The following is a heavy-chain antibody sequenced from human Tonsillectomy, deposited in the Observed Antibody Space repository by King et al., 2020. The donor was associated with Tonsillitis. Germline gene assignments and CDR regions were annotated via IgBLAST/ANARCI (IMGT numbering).Heavy chain of an antibody. V-gene: IGHV4-34*01. CDR3: ARGPSAISGVVITPPTYFDF. CDR1: GGSFSDYS. J-gene: IGHJ4*02. Sequence: QVQLQQWGAGLLKPSETLSLTCAVYGGSFSDYSWSWLRQHPGKGLEWIGEINHGGGTYYNPSLKSRVTISVDTSKNQFSLRMSSVTAADTAVYYCARGPSAISGVVITPPTYFDFWGQGTLVTVSS. CDR2: INHGGGT. D-gene: IGHD3-3*01.